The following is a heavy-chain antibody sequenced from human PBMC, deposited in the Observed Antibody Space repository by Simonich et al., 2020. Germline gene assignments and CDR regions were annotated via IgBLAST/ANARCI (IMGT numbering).Heavy chain of an antibody. V-gene: IGHV3-23*01. J-gene: IGHJ3*02. D-gene: IGHD3-22*01. Sequence: GGGLVQPGGSLRLSCAASGFTFSSYAMSWVRQAPGNGLEWVSAISGSGGSTDYADSVEGRFTISRDNSKNTLYLQMNRLRAEDTAVYYCAKDLGERITMIVVVIDAFDIWGQGTMVTVSS. CDR1: GFTFSSYA. CDR3: AKDLGERITMIVVVIDAFDI. CDR2: ISGSGGST.